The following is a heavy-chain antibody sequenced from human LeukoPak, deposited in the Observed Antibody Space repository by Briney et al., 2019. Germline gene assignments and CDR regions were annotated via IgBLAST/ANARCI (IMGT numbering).Heavy chain of an antibody. CDR2: IDSSGSTI. CDR3: ARVGNYYDSSGYYHTQYYFDY. V-gene: IGHV3-48*04. D-gene: IGHD3-22*01. CDR1: GFTFSSYS. J-gene: IGHJ4*02. Sequence: GGSLRLSCAASGFTFSSYSMNWVRQAPGKGLEWVSYIDSSGSTIYYADSVKGRFTISRDNAKNSLYLQMNSLRAEDTAVYYCARVGNYYDSSGYYHTQYYFDYWGQGTLVTVSS.